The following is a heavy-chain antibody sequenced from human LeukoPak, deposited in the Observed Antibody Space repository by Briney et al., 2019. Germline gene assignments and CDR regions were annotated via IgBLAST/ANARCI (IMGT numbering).Heavy chain of an antibody. CDR2: IYHSGST. D-gene: IGHD1-7*01. J-gene: IGHJ5*02. CDR1: GYSISSGYY. Sequence: RTSETLSLTCAVSGYSISSGYYWGWIRQPPGKGLEWIGSIYHSGSTCYNPSLKSRVTISVDTSKNQFSLKLSSVTAADTAVYYCARRRLGGNWNSKEGAWFDPWGQGTLVTVSS. V-gene: IGHV4-38-2*01. CDR3: ARRRLGGNWNSKEGAWFDP.